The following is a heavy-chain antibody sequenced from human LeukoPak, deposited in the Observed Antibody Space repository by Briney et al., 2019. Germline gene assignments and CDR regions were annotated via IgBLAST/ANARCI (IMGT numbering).Heavy chain of an antibody. CDR2: VYYSGGT. CDR1: GGSISSGAYS. D-gene: IGHD3-22*01. CDR3: ARGPYSYDSSGAFDI. J-gene: IGHJ3*02. V-gene: IGHV4-30-4*07. Sequence: SETLSLTCAVSGGSISSGAYSWSWIRQPPRKGLEWIGYVYYSGGTYYNPSLKSRVTISVDTSKHQFSLKLSSVTAADTAVYFCARGPYSYDSSGAFDIWGQGTMVTVSS.